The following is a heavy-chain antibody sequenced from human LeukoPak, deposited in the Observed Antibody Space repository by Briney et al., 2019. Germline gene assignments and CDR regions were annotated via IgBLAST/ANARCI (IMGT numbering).Heavy chain of an antibody. CDR1: GGSFSGFY. CDR2: INHSGST. V-gene: IGHV4-34*01. CDR3: ARQGTYYDILTGYYPFDY. D-gene: IGHD3-9*01. J-gene: IGHJ4*02. Sequence: SETLSLTCAVYGGSFSGFYWSWIRQPPGKGLEWIGEINHSGSTNYNPSLKSRVTISVDTSKNQFSLKLSSVTAADTAVYYCARQGTYYDILTGYYPFDYWGQGTLVTVSS.